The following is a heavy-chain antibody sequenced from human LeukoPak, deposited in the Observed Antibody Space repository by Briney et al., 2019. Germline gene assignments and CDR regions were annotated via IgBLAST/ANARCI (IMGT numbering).Heavy chain of an antibody. V-gene: IGHV3-21*04. CDR1: GFTLRSYT. J-gene: IGHJ3*02. Sequence: GGSLRLSCAASGFTLRSYTMNWVRQAPGKGLEWVSSIGISSNKIYYADSVKGRFTISRDNSKNTLYLQMNSLRAEDTAVYYCAKDRALYDYVWGSYRSHDAFDIWGQGTMVTVSS. CDR2: IGISSNKI. CDR3: AKDRALYDYVWGSYRSHDAFDI. D-gene: IGHD3-16*02.